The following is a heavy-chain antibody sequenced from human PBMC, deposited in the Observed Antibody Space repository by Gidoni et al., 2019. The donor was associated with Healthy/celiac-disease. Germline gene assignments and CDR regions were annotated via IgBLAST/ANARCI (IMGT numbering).Heavy chain of an antibody. V-gene: IGHV3-20*04. CDR2: INWNGGST. D-gene: IGHD3-22*01. J-gene: IGHJ5*02. CDR3: AREVPDRIVVVISAYWFDP. Sequence: EVQLVESGGGVVRPGGSLRLSCAASGFTFDDYGMSGVRQAPGKGLEWFSGINWNGGSTGYADSVKGRFTISRDNAKNSLYLQMNSLRAEDTALYYCAREVPDRIVVVISAYWFDPWGQGTLVTVSS. CDR1: GFTFDDYG.